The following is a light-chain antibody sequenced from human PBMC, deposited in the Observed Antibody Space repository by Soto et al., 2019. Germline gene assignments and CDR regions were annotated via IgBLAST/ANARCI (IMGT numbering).Light chain of an antibody. Sequence: QSALTQPASVSGSPGQSITISCTGTSSDVGGYDSLSWYQQHPGKAPKLMIYEVSHRPSGVSHCFSGSKSGHTASLTISGLQAEDEADYYCTSYTSSSTLDYVFGTGTKVTVL. V-gene: IGLV2-14*01. J-gene: IGLJ1*01. CDR2: EVS. CDR3: TSYTSSSTLDYV. CDR1: SSDVGGYDS.